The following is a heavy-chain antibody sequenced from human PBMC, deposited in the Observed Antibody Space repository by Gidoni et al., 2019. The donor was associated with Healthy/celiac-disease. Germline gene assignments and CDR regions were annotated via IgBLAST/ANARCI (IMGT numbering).Heavy chain of an antibody. CDR3: ARGWDYYDSSGYYY. CDR1: GGTFSSYA. CDR2: IIPIFGTA. D-gene: IGHD3-22*01. V-gene: IGHV1-69*01. Sequence: QVQLVQSGAEVKKPGSSVKVSCKASGGTFSSYAISWVRPAPGQGLEWMGGIIPIFGTATYAQKFQGRVTIPADESTSTAYMELSSLRSEDTAVYYCARGWDYYDSSGYYYWGQGTLVTVSS. J-gene: IGHJ4*02.